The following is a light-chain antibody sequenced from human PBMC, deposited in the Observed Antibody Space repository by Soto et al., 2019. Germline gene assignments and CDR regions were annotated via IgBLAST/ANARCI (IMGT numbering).Light chain of an antibody. CDR2: GAS. Sequence: EIVLTQSPGTLSLSPGERATLSCRASQSVSSTYLIRYQQKPGQAPRLLIYGASTRATGIPARFTGSGSGTEFTLTISSLQSEDFAVYYCQQYNNWPLTFGGGTKVDIK. CDR3: QQYNNWPLT. CDR1: QSVSSTY. V-gene: IGKV3-15*01. J-gene: IGKJ4*01.